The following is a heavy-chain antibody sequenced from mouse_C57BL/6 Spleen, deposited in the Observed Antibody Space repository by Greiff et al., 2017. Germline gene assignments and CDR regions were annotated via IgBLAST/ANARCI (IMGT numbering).Heavy chain of an antibody. V-gene: IGHV3-1*01. CDR2: ISYSGST. D-gene: IGHD1-1*01. CDR1: GYSITSGYD. J-gene: IGHJ3*01. Sequence: EVKLEESGPGMVKPSQSLSLTCTVTGYSITSGYDWHWIRHFPGNKLEWMGYISYSGSTNYNPSLKSRISITHDTSKNHFFLKLNSVTTEDTATYYCARDDYGSKAWFAYWGQGTLVTVSA. CDR3: ARDDYGSKAWFAY.